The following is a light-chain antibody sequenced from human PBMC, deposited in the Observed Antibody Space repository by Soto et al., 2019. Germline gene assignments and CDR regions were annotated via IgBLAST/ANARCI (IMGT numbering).Light chain of an antibody. J-gene: IGKJ4*01. V-gene: IGKV4-1*01. CDR3: HQYFSAPQS. CDR1: QSLFYTSNKRNY. CDR2: WAS. Sequence: DIVMSQSPDSLAVSLGERATIKCKSSQSLFYTSNKRNYLAWYQQKPGQRPRLLISWASTRESGVPDRFSAGGSGTGFTLTITNLQADDVATYYCHQYFSAPQSFGGGTKVEI.